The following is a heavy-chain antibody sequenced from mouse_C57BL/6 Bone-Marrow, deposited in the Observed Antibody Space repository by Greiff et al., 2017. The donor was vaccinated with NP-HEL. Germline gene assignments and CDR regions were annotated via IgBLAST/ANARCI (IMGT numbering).Heavy chain of an antibody. V-gene: IGHV1-81*01. CDR2: IYPRSGNT. J-gene: IGHJ4*01. CDR3: AREGTTVVMDY. D-gene: IGHD1-1*01. CDR1: GYTFTSYG. Sequence: VQLQQSGAELARPGASVKLSCKASGYTFTSYGISWVKQRTGQGLEWIGEIYPRSGNTYYNEKFKGKATLTADKSSSTAYMELRSLTSEDSAVYFCAREGTTVVMDYWGQKTSVTVSS.